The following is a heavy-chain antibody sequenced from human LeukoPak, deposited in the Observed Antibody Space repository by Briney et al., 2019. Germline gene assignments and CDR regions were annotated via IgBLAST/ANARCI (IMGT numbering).Heavy chain of an antibody. Sequence: SETLSLTCTVSGGSISSYYWGWIRHPPGRGLEWIGYIYYSGSTNYNPSLKSRVTISVDTSKNQFSLKLSSVTAADTAVYYCARLGRSSHRFDPWGQGTLVTVSS. J-gene: IGHJ5*02. CDR2: IYYSGST. CDR1: GGSISSYY. D-gene: IGHD6-13*01. V-gene: IGHV4-59*08. CDR3: ARLGRSSHRFDP.